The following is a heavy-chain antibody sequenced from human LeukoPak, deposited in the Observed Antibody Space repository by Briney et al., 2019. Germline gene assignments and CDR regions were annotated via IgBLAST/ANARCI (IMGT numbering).Heavy chain of an antibody. V-gene: IGHV3-66*01. CDR3: ARVRNDYGDYVDY. CDR2: IYSGGST. Sequence: GGSLRLSCAASGFTVSSNYMSWVRQAPGKGLEWVSVIYSGGSTYYADSVKGRFTISRDNPKNTLYLQMNSLRAEDTAVYYCARVRNDYGDYVDYWGQGTLVTVSS. CDR1: GFTVSSNY. D-gene: IGHD4-17*01. J-gene: IGHJ4*02.